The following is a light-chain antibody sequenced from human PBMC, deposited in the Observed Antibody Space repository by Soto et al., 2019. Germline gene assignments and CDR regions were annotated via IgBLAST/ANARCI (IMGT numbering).Light chain of an antibody. Sequence: QSALTQPRSVSGSPGQSVTISCTGASSVVGAYNYVSWYQQHPGKAPKLMIYDVTKRPSGVPDRFSGSKSGNTASLTISGLQAEDEADYYCCSYAGRPPYVFGTGPKVTVL. CDR2: DVT. J-gene: IGLJ1*01. CDR1: SSVVGAYNY. CDR3: CSYAGRPPYV. V-gene: IGLV2-11*01.